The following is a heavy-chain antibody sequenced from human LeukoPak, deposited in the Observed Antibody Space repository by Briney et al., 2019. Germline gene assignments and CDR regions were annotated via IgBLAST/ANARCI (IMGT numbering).Heavy chain of an antibody. J-gene: IGHJ4*02. V-gene: IGHV3-21*01. CDR2: ISSSSSYI. CDR3: ARVQGCDSSGTSDY. CDR1: GFTFSSYS. D-gene: IGHD3-22*01. Sequence: GGSLRLSCAASGFTFSSYSMNWVRQAPGKGLEWVSSISSSSSYIYYADSVKGRFTISRDNAKNSLYLQMNSLRAEDTAVYYCARVQGCDSSGTSDYWGQGTLVTVSS.